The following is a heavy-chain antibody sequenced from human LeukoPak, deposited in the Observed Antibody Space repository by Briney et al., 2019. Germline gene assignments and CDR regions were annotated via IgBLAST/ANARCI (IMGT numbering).Heavy chain of an antibody. Sequence: SETLSLTCAVYGGSFSGYYWSWIRQPPGKGLEWIGEINHSGSTNYNPSLKSRVTISVDTSKNQFSLRLSSVTAADTAVYYCAMAGGNYDFWSGYSSYNWFDPWGQETLVTASS. CDR3: AMAGGNYDFWSGYSSYNWFDP. CDR2: INHSGST. D-gene: IGHD3-3*01. CDR1: GGSFSGYY. V-gene: IGHV4-34*01. J-gene: IGHJ5*02.